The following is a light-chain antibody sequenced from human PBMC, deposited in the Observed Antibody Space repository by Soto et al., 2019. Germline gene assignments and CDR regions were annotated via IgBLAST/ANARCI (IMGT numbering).Light chain of an antibody. CDR1: QSISKW. CDR2: DAS. J-gene: IGKJ4*01. Sequence: DNQMTQSPSTLSASVGDRVTIXXRASQSISKWLAWYQQEPGTAPKLLXYDASNLESGVPSRFSGSGSGTEFTLTIRSLQPDDFATYYCQQYDSYSPLTFGGGTKVDIK. CDR3: QQYDSYSPLT. V-gene: IGKV1-5*01.